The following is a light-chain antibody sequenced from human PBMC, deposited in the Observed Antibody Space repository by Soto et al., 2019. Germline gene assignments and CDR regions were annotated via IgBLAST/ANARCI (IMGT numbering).Light chain of an antibody. CDR3: QQYGSSPPLT. CDR1: QSVSTY. Sequence: VVLTQSPATLSLSPGERATLSCRASQSVSTYLAWYQQKPGQAPRLLIYDASNRATGIPARFSGSGSATDFTLTISSLEPEDFAVYYCQQYGSSPPLTFGGGTKVDIK. CDR2: DAS. V-gene: IGKV3-11*01. J-gene: IGKJ4*01.